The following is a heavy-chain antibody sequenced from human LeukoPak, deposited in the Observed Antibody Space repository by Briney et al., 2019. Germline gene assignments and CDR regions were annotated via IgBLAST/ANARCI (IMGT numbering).Heavy chain of an antibody. CDR2: ISSSSSTI. CDR3: TRDHHRRHYDSQARNTFDI. Sequence: GGTLRLSCAASGFTFSSYSMNWVRQAPGKGLEWVSYISSSSSTIYYADSVRGRFTISRDNAKNSLYLQMNSLRAEDTAVYYCTRDHHRRHYDSQARNTFDIWGQGTMVTVSS. D-gene: IGHD3-22*01. CDR1: GFTFSSYS. J-gene: IGHJ3*02. V-gene: IGHV3-48*01.